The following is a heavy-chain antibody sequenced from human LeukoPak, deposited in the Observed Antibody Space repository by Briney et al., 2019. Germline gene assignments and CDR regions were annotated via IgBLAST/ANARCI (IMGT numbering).Heavy chain of an antibody. J-gene: IGHJ4*02. CDR2: INPNSGGT. Sequence: ASVKVSCKASGYTFTAYYIHWVRQAPGQGPEWMGWINPNSGGTNYAQTFQGRVAMTSDTSINTAYMGLYGLRSDDTAVYYCAVWRGYHDFWSGPFDHWGQGTLVIVSS. CDR3: AVWRGYHDFWSGPFDH. V-gene: IGHV1-2*02. D-gene: IGHD3-3*01. CDR1: GYTFTAYY.